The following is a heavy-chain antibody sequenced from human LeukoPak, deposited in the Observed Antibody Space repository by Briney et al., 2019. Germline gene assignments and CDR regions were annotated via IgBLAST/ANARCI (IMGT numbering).Heavy chain of an antibody. CDR3: ARDSGASTIFGVVIPFDY. V-gene: IGHV1-46*01. D-gene: IGHD3-3*01. CDR1: GYTFTSYY. J-gene: IGHJ4*02. Sequence: GASVKVSCKASGYTFTSYYMHWVRQAPGQGLEWMGIINPSGGSTSYAQKFQGRVTITADKSTSTAYMELSSLRSEDTAVYYCARDSGASTIFGVVIPFDYWGQGTLVTVSS. CDR2: INPSGGST.